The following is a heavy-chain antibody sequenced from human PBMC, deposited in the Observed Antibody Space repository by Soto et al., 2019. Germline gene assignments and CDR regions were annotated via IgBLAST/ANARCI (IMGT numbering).Heavy chain of an antibody. J-gene: IGHJ5*02. CDR2: ISGRGGST. D-gene: IGHD6-13*01. V-gene: IGHV3-23*01. CDR1: GFTFSSYA. CDR3: AKSEHQLPNWFDP. Sequence: GGSLRLSCGASGFTFSSYAMGWVRQAPGKGLEWVSAISGRGGSTYYADSVKGRFTISRDNSKNTLYLQMNSLRADDTAVYYCAKSEHQLPNWFDPWGQGTLVTVSS.